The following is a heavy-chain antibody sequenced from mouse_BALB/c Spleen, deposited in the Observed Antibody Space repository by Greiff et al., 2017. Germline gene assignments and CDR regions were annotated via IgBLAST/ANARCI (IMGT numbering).Heavy chain of an antibody. Sequence: DVKLVESGGGLVKPGGSLKLSCAASGFAFSSYDMSWVRQTPEKRLEWVAYISSGGGSTYYPDTVKGRFTISRDNAKNTLYLQMSSLKSEDTAMYYCARQDYYGSSWFAYWGQGTLVTVSA. J-gene: IGHJ3*01. CDR3: ARQDYYGSSWFAY. D-gene: IGHD1-1*01. V-gene: IGHV5-12-1*01. CDR2: ISSGGGST. CDR1: GFAFSSYD.